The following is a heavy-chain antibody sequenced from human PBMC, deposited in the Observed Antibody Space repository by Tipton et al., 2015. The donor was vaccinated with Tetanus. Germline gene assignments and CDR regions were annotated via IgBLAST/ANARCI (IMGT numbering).Heavy chain of an antibody. CDR1: GGSFSGYY. D-gene: IGHD5/OR15-5a*01. CDR2: INYSGTT. Sequence: TLSLTCAVYGGSFSGYYWNWIRQPPGKGLEWIGEINYSGTTNYNPSLKSRVTMSVDTSKTHFSLRLRSVTAADTAAYYCARLREVVSRSGWALDYWGQGILVTVSS. CDR3: ARLREVVSRSGWALDY. J-gene: IGHJ4*02. V-gene: IGHV4-34*01.